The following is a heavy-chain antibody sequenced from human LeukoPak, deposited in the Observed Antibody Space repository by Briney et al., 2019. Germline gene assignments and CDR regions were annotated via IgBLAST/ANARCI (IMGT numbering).Heavy chain of an antibody. CDR1: GFTFDDYA. V-gene: IGHV3-9*01. D-gene: IGHD5-18*01. CDR2: ISWNSGSI. Sequence: GRSLRLSCAASGFTFDDYAMHWVRQAPGKGLEWVSGISWNSGSIGYADSVKGRFTISRDNAKNSLYLQMNSLRAEDTALYYCAAGYSYGFFDYWGQGTLVTVSS. CDR3: AAGYSYGFFDY. J-gene: IGHJ4*02.